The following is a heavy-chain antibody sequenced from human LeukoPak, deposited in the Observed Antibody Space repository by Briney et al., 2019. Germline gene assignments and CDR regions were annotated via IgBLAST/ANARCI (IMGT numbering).Heavy chain of an antibody. Sequence: SVKVSCKASGGTFSSYAISWVRQAPGQGLEWMGGIIPIFGTANYAQKFQGRVTITADKSTSTAYMELSSLGSEDTAVYYCARGVPTTVTTWYYYYYYMDVWGKGTTVTVSS. CDR1: GGTFSSYA. V-gene: IGHV1-69*06. CDR2: IIPIFGTA. J-gene: IGHJ6*03. D-gene: IGHD4-17*01. CDR3: ARGVPTTVTTWYYYYYYMDV.